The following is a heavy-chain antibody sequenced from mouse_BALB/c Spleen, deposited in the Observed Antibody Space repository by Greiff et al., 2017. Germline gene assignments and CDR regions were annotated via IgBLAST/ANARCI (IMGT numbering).Heavy chain of an antibody. Sequence: EVQGVESGGGLVQPGGSLKLSCAASGFTFSSYGMSWVRQTPDKRLELVATINSNGGSTYYPDSVKGRFTISRDNAKNTLYLQMSSLKSEDTAMYYCARDPGFAYWGKGTLVTVSA. J-gene: IGHJ3*01. CDR3: ARDPGFAY. V-gene: IGHV5-6-3*01. CDR1: GFTFSSYG. CDR2: INSNGGST.